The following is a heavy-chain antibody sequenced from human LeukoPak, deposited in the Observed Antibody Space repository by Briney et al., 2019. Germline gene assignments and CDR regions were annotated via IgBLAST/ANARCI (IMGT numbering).Heavy chain of an antibody. CDR1: GFSFTSHA. J-gene: IGHJ4*02. Sequence: GGSLRLSCAASGFSFTSHAMSWVRQAPGKGLEWVGRIQSKTDGGTTECAAPVKGRFTISRDDSKTTLYLQMNSLKTEDTAVYYCATLTVRGVINIWGQGTLVTVSS. D-gene: IGHD3-10*01. CDR3: ATLTVRGVINI. V-gene: IGHV3-15*01. CDR2: IQSKTDGGTT.